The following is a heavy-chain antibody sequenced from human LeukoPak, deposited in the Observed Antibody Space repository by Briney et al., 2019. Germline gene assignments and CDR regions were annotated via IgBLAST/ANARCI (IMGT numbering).Heavy chain of an antibody. Sequence: PGGSLRLSCAASGFTFKLYWMHWVRQVPGKRPVWVSRINDDGSDTSYADSVKGRFTISRDNAKNTLYLQMNSLRAEDTAVYYCARDRLGGAARTDYWGQGTLVTVSS. J-gene: IGHJ4*02. CDR1: GFTFKLYW. V-gene: IGHV3-74*01. CDR2: INDDGSDT. D-gene: IGHD3-16*01. CDR3: ARDRLGGAARTDY.